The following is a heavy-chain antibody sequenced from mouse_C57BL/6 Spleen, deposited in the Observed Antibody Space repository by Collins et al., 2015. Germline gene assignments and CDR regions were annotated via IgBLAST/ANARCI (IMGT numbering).Heavy chain of an antibody. CDR1: FTGYW. Sequence: FTGYWIEWVKQRPGHGLEWIGEILPGSGSTDYNEKFKGKATFTADTSSNTAYMQLSSLTTEDSAIYYCARRSSGYPYYFDYWGQGTTLTVSS. CDR3: ARRSSGYPYYFDY. V-gene: IGHV1-9*01. CDR2: ILPGSGST. J-gene: IGHJ2*01. D-gene: IGHD3-2*02.